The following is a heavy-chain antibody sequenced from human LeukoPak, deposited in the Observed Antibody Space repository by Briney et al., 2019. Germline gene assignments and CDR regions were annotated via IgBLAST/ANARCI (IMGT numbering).Heavy chain of an antibody. CDR3: AKRYYGSGNYDPLLGY. J-gene: IGHJ4*02. V-gene: IGHV3-23*01. Sequence: PGWSLRLSCAASGFTFSRYAMSWVRQAPGKVLEWVSAISGSGTNTYYADSVKGRFTISRDNSKNTLFLQMNSLRAEDTAVYYCAKRYYGSGNYDPLLGYWGQGALVTVSS. CDR1: GFTFSRYA. CDR2: ISGSGTNT. D-gene: IGHD3-10*01.